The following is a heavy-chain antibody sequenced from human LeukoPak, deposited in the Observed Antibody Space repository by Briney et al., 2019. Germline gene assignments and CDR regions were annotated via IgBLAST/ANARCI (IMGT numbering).Heavy chain of an antibody. V-gene: IGHV3-23*01. J-gene: IGHJ4*02. CDR1: GLAFSSYA. Sequence: PGGSLRLSCAASGLAFSSYAMSWVRQAPGKGLEGVSVISDSGGSTYYGDSLKGRFTISRDNSKNPLYLQMNSLRAEDTAVYYCAGSYYDFWSGYLGYWGQGTLVTVSS. CDR3: AGSYYDFWSGYLGY. D-gene: IGHD3-3*01. CDR2: ISDSGGST.